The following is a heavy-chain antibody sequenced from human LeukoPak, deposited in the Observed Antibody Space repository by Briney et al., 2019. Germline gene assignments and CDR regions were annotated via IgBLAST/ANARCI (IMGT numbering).Heavy chain of an antibody. CDR2: ISGSGGTT. J-gene: IGHJ6*02. D-gene: IGHD1-14*01. CDR3: AKVSGGGLYYDGMDV. Sequence: GGSLRLSCAVSGFTFNNYAMNWVRQAPGKGLECVSVISGSGGTTYYADSVKGRFTISRDSSKNTLYLQMNSLRAEDTAVYYCAKVSGGGLYYDGMDVWGQGTTVTVSS. V-gene: IGHV3-23*01. CDR1: GFTFNNYA.